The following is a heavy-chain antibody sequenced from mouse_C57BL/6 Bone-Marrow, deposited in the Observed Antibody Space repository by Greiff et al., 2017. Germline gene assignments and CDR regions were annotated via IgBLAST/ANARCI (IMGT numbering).Heavy chain of an antibody. J-gene: IGHJ3*01. D-gene: IGHD1-1*01. CDR1: GYTFTDYY. V-gene: IGHV1-19*01. Sequence: VQLQQSGPVLVKPGASVKMSCKASGYTFTDYYMNWVKQSHGKSLEWIGVINPSNGGTSYNQKFKGKATLTVDKSSSTAYMELNSLTSEDSAVYSCARACYYVAWFAYWGQGTLVTVSA. CDR2: INPSNGGT. CDR3: ARACYYVAWFAY.